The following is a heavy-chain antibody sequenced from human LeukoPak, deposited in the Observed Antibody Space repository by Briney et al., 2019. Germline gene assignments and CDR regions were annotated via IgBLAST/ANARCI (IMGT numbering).Heavy chain of an antibody. CDR3: AKNSRDYPTSAIDF. V-gene: IGHV3-23*01. Sequence: GWALTLSCAASVFTFSSYARTWVRQAPGRGRESVSSLSASGGSTYYTASVWGRFSISRANSRKMLSLQMTSLRVEDTDISYCAKNSRDYPTSAIDFWGQGTLVTVSS. D-gene: IGHD4-23*01. CDR1: VFTFSSYA. CDR2: LSASGGST. J-gene: IGHJ4*02.